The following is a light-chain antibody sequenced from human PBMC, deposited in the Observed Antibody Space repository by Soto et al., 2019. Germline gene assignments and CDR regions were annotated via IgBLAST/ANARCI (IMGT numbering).Light chain of an antibody. CDR3: QQSFSTPLYS. J-gene: IGKJ2*03. Sequence: DIQMTQSPSSLSASVGDRVTITCRASQYISNFLNWYHQKPGKAPKLLIYVASSLQSGVPSRFRGSGSGTDFTLTITSLQPEDFATYYCQQSFSTPLYSFGQGTKLEIK. V-gene: IGKV1-39*01. CDR1: QYISNF. CDR2: VAS.